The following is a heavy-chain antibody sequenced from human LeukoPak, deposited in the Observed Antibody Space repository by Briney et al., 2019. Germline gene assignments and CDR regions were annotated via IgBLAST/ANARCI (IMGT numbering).Heavy chain of an antibody. CDR3: ARPRYCSSTSCYGAFDY. CDR1: GFTFCGYS. CDR2: ISGSSGYI. Sequence: RGSLRLSCAASGFTFCGYSMTWGRQAPGKGRGWVSSISGSSGYIYYADSVKGRFTISRDNAKNSLYLQMNSLRAEDTAVYYCARPRYCSSTSCYGAFDYWGQGTLVTVSS. J-gene: IGHJ4*02. D-gene: IGHD2-2*01. V-gene: IGHV3-21*01.